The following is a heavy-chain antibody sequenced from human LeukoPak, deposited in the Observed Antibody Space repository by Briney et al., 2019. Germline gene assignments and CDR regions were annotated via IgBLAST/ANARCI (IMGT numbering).Heavy chain of an antibody. CDR1: GFTFSSYA. CDR3: AKDRRLGAVAGGGAFDI. J-gene: IGHJ3*02. Sequence: GGSLRLSCAASGFTFSSYAMSWVRQAPGKGLEWVSAISGSGGSTYYADSVRGRFTISRDNSKNTLYLQMNSLRAEDTAVYYCAKDRRLGAVAGGGAFDIWGQGTMVTVSS. V-gene: IGHV3-23*01. D-gene: IGHD6-19*01. CDR2: ISGSGGST.